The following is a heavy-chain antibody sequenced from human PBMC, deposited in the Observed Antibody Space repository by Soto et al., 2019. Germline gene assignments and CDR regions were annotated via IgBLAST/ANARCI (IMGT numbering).Heavy chain of an antibody. D-gene: IGHD6-19*01. Sequence: GESLKISCKASGYNFTSYWIGWVRQMPGKGLEWMGIIYPGDSDTRYSPSFQGQVTISADRSISTAYLQWSSLKASDTAMYYCARRVSSGWYYYYYAIDVWGQGTTGTVS. CDR1: GYNFTSYW. V-gene: IGHV5-51*01. J-gene: IGHJ6*02. CDR2: IYPGDSDT. CDR3: ARRVSSGWYYYYYAIDV.